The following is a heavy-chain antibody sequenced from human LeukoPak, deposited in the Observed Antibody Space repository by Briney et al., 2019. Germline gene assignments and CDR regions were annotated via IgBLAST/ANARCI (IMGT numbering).Heavy chain of an antibody. Sequence: GGSLRLSCTASGFTLSLYSMHWVRQAPGKGLEWVSSIGRSSQYIYYGDSVRGRFTISRDNAKDSLYLDMNSPRAEDTAVYYCARDASNIDFAPYFYYMDVWGKGTTVTVSS. V-gene: IGHV3-21*01. J-gene: IGHJ6*03. CDR3: ARDASNIDFAPYFYYMDV. CDR2: IGRSSQYI. D-gene: IGHD3-3*01. CDR1: GFTLSLYS.